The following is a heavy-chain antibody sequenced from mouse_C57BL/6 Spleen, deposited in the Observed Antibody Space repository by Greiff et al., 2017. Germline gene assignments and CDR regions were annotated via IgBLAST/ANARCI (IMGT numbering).Heavy chain of an antibody. D-gene: IGHD5-1*01. CDR3: ARMRGVRGSHYYARDY. CDR2: IYPGSGST. CDR1: GYTFTSYW. V-gene: IGHV1-55*01. Sequence: QVQLQQPGAELVKPGASVKMSCKASGYTFTSYWITWVKQRPGQGLEWIGDIYPGSGSTNYNEKFKSKATLTVDTSSSTAYMQLSSLTSEDSAVYDCARMRGVRGSHYYARDYWGQGTSVTVSS. J-gene: IGHJ4*01.